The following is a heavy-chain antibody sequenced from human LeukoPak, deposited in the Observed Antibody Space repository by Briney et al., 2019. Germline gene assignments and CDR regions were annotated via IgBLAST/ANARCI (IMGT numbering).Heavy chain of an antibody. CDR3: AIRARHTEYFQH. V-gene: IGHV5-51*01. Sequence: GESLKISCKGSGDRFTSYWIGWVRQMPGKGLDWMGVIYPGDSDTRYSPSFQGQVTISADKSISTAYLQWSSLKASDTAMYYCAIRARHTEYFQHWGQGTLVTVSS. CDR2: IYPGDSDT. D-gene: IGHD6-6*01. CDR1: GDRFTSYW. J-gene: IGHJ1*01.